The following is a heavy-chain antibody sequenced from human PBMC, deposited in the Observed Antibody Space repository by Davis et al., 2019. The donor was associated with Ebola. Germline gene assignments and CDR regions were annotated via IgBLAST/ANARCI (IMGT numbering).Heavy chain of an antibody. J-gene: IGHJ3*02. CDR3: ARTSIVGTTTTASDI. CDR2: ISAYNGNT. D-gene: IGHD1-26*01. V-gene: IGHV1-18*01. CDR1: GYSFNRYG. Sequence: ASVKVSCKASGYSFNRYGISWVRQAPGQGLEWMGWISAYNGNTNYAQKVQGRVTMTTDTSTGTAYLDLRSLRSDDTAVYFCARTSIVGTTTTASDIWGQGTLVTVSS.